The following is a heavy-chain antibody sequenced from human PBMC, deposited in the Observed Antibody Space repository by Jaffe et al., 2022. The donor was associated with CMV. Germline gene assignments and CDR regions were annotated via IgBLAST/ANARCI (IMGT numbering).Heavy chain of an antibody. D-gene: IGHD2-2*03. CDR2: IYYSGSV. CDR3: ARASGGATTGYCDD. CDR1: GDSGSTYY. Sequence: HVQLHVSGPGLVKPSETLSLTCTVSGDSGSTYYWSWIRQPPGQGPEWIGYIYYSGSVTYNPSLKSRVTISVDTPKKQFSLKLSSVTAADTAMYYCARASGGATTGYCDDWGQGTLVTVSS. V-gene: IGHV4-59*02. J-gene: IGHJ4*02.